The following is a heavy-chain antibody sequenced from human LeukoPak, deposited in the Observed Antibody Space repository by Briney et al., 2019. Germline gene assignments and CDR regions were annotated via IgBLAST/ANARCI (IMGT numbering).Heavy chain of an antibody. CDR2: IKQDGSEK. D-gene: IGHD4-17*01. V-gene: IGHV3-7*01. CDR3: ARPTGDYAPGYYYGMDV. Sequence: GGSLRLSCAASGFTFSSYWMSWVRQAPGEGLEWVANIKQDGSEKYYVDSVKGRFTISRDNAKNSLYLQMNSLRAEDTAVYYCARPTGDYAPGYYYGMDVWGQGTTVTVSS. CDR1: GFTFSSYW. J-gene: IGHJ6*02.